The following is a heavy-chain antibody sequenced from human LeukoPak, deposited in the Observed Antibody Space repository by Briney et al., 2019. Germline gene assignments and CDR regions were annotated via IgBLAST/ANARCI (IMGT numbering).Heavy chain of an antibody. CDR2: ISYDGSNK. D-gene: IGHD2-15*01. Sequence: GGSLRLSCAASGFTFSSYGMHWVRQAPGKGLEWVAVISYDGSNKYYADSVKGRFTISRDNSKNTLYLQMNSLRAEDTAVYYCAKDRGMVAATSSYFDYWGQGTLVTVSP. CDR3: AKDRGMVAATSSYFDY. J-gene: IGHJ4*02. V-gene: IGHV3-30*18. CDR1: GFTFSSYG.